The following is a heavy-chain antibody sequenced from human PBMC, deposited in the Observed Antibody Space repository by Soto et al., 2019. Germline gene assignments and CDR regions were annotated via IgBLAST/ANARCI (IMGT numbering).Heavy chain of an antibody. J-gene: IGHJ4*02. CDR2: VYYSGST. CDR1: GGSVSNSY. CDR3: ARGRSHEWELLVQYFDY. V-gene: IGHV4-59*02. D-gene: IGHD1-26*01. Sequence: SETLSITPTVSGGSVSNSYWGWIRQPPGKGLEWVAYVYYSGSTNYNPSLGSRVTISVDKSKNQFSLKMTSVTGADTAVYYCARGRSHEWELLVQYFDYWGQGTLVTVSS.